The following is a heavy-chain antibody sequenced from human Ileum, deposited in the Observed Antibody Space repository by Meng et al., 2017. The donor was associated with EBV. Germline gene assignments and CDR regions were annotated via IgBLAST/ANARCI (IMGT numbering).Heavy chain of an antibody. V-gene: IGHV1-18*01. CDR2: ITTYNGDT. D-gene: IGHD3-10*01. Sequence: HVQLVQSGAREHKPGASVKVSCKASGYSFTDFGISWVRQAPGQGPEWMGWITTYNGDTKYAQKFQGRVTMTRETSTNTAYMELTSLRSDDTAVYYCARTYYGSYGFDYWGQGTLVTVSS. J-gene: IGHJ4*02. CDR3: ARTYYGSYGFDY. CDR1: GYSFTDFG.